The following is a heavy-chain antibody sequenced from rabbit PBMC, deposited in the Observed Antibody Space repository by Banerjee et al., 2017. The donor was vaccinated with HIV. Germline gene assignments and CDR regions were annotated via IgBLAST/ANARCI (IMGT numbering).Heavy chain of an antibody. Sequence: QEQLVESGGGLVQPEGSLTLTCKASGFDFSSNAMCWVRQAPGKGLEWIGCIYGGSSGTTYYASWVNGRFTLSRENTQNTVTLQMTTLTAADTATYLCARSYVGGNAFKLWGQGTLVTVS. D-gene: IGHD6-1*01. CDR3: ARSYVGGNAFKL. J-gene: IGHJ4*01. V-gene: IGHV1S47*01. CDR2: IYGGSSGTT. CDR1: GFDFSSNA.